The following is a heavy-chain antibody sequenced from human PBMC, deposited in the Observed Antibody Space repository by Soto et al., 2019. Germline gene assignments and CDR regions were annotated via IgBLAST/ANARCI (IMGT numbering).Heavy chain of an antibody. Sequence: GGSLRLSCAASGFTLKTYSMNWVRQAPGKGLEWVSYISETSIAIYYRDSVKGRFTISRDNAKNTLYLQMNSLRDEDTAVYYCATLQLGREEVFDSWGQGTLVTVSS. D-gene: IGHD1-1*01. V-gene: IGHV3-48*02. CDR1: GFTLKTYS. CDR2: ISETSIAI. CDR3: ATLQLGREEVFDS. J-gene: IGHJ4*02.